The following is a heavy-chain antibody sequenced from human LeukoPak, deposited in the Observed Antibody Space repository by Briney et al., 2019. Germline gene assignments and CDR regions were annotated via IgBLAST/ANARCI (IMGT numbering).Heavy chain of an antibody. CDR1: GGSISSYY. D-gene: IGHD3-22*01. CDR2: IYYSGST. CDR3: AGASYDSSGVH. Sequence: SETLSLTCTVSGGSISSYYWSWIRQPPGKGLEWIGYIYYSGSTNYNPSLKSRVTISVDTSKNQFSLKLSSVTAADTAVYYYAGASYDSSGVHWGQGTLVTVSS. V-gene: IGHV4-59*01. J-gene: IGHJ4*02.